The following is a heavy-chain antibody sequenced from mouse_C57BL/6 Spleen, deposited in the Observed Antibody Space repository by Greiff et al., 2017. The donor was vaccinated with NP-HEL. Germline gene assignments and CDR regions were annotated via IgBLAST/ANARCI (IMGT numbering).Heavy chain of an antibody. CDR2: INPSNGGT. CDR3: ARWYYGSSPWFAY. CDR1: GYTFTSYW. Sequence: QVQLQQPGTELVKPGASVKLSCKASGYTFTSYWMHLVKQRPGQGLEWIGNINPSNGGTNYNEKFKSKSTLTVDKSSSTAYMQLSSLTSEDSAVYYCARWYYGSSPWFAYWGQGTLVTVSA. J-gene: IGHJ3*01. V-gene: IGHV1-53*01. D-gene: IGHD1-1*01.